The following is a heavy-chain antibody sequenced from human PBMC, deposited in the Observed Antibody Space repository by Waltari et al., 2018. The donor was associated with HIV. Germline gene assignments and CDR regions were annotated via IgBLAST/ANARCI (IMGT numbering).Heavy chain of an antibody. CDR1: EFTFKAYG. CDR3: AKSRSWVETWDF. V-gene: IGHV3-33*06. D-gene: IGHD1-1*01. CDR2: GWHDGSQT. J-gene: IGHJ3*01. Sequence: QVYLVESGGGVVQPGGSLRLSCVGSEFTFKAYGMHWVPQAPGKGRELVAVGWHDGSQTYYGDSVRGRFVVSRDNGKNTVFLQMNSLREEDTGRYYCAKSRSWVETWDFWGLGTLVIVSS.